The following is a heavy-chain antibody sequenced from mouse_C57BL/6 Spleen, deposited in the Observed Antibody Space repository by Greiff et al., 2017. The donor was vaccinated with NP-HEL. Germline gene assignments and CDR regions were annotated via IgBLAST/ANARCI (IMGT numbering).Heavy chain of an antibody. J-gene: IGHJ2*01. CDR2: IDPSDSYT. CDR3: ALYYYGSSYYFDD. D-gene: IGHD1-1*01. V-gene: IGHV1-50*01. CDR1: GYTFTSYW. Sequence: VQLQQPGAELVKPGASVKLSCKASGYTFTSYWMQWVKQRPGQGLEWIGEIDPSDSYTNYNQKFKGKATLTVDTSSSTAYMQLSSLTSEDSAVYYCALYYYGSSYYFDDWGQGTTLTVSS.